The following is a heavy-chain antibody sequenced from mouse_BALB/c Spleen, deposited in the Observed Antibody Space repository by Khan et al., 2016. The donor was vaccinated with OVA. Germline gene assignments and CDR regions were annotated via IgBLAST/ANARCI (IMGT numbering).Heavy chain of an antibody. J-gene: IGHJ3*01. Sequence: VQLKESGPELMKPGTSVKISCKASGYSFTTYYIHWVIQTPGKSLEWIGYIDPFSGGTTYNQKFKGKATLTVDKSSSTAYIHLSNLTSEDSAVYYCTRHGYSACFTYWGQGTLVTVSA. CDR1: GYSFTTYY. CDR2: IDPFSGGT. V-gene: IGHV1S135*01. D-gene: IGHD2-2*01. CDR3: TRHGYSACFTY.